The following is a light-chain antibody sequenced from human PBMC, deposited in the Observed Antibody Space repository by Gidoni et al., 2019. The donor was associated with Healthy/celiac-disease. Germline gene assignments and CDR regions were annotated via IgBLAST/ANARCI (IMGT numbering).Light chain of an antibody. CDR3: QKYNSYSRA. J-gene: IGKJ1*01. Sequence: DIQMPQSPSTLSASVGDRVTITCRASQSISSWLAWYQQKPGKAPKLLINKASSLESGVPSRFSGSGSGTEFTLTISSLQPDDFATYYCQKYNSYSRAFXQXTKVEIK. V-gene: IGKV1-5*03. CDR1: QSISSW. CDR2: KAS.